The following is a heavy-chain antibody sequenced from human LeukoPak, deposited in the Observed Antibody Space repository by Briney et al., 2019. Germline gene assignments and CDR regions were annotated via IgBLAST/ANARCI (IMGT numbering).Heavy chain of an antibody. Sequence: AASVKVSCKASGYTFTSYDINWVRQATGQGLEWMGWMNPNSGNTGYAQKFQGRVTMTRNTSISTAYMELSSLRSEDTAVYYCARARKKQQNWFDPWGQGTTVTVSS. D-gene: IGHD6-13*01. CDR2: MNPNSGNT. J-gene: IGHJ5*01. CDR1: GYTFTSYD. CDR3: ARARKKQQNWFDP. V-gene: IGHV1-8*01.